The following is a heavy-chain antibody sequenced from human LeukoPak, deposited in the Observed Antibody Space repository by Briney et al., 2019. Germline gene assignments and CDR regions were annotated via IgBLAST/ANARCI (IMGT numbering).Heavy chain of an antibody. CDR1: GGTFSSYA. D-gene: IGHD3-16*01. V-gene: IGHV1-69*04. J-gene: IGHJ4*02. Sequence: GASVKVSCKASGGTFSSYAISWVRQAPGQGLEWMGRIIPILGIANYAQKFQGRVTITADKSTSTAYMELSSLRSEDTAVYYCARGDADSAWHYVGWGQGALVTVSS. CDR3: ARGDADSAWHYVG. CDR2: IIPILGIA.